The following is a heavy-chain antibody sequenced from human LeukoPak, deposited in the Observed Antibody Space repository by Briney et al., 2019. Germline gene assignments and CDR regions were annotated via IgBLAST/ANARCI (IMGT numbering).Heavy chain of an antibody. CDR3: ARLPHVS. V-gene: IGHV4-34*01. CDR1: GGSFSGYY. D-gene: IGHD2/OR15-2a*01. CDR2: INHSGST. Sequence: SETLSLTCAVYGGSFSGYYWSWIRQPPGKGLEWIGEINHSGSTNYNPPLKSRVTISVDTSKNQFSLKLSSVTAADTAVYYCARLPHVSWGQGTLVTVSS. J-gene: IGHJ4*02.